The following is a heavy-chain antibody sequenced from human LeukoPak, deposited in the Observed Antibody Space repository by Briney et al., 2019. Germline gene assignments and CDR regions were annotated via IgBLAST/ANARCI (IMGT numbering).Heavy chain of an antibody. D-gene: IGHD3-22*01. CDR1: GGSISSSSYY. J-gene: IGHJ4*02. Sequence: SETLSLTCTVSGGSISSSSYYWGWIRQPPGKGLEWIGSIYYSGSTYYNPSLKSRVTISVDTSKNQFSLKLSSVTAADTAVYYCAREYYDSSGYFVPWYFDYWGQGTLVTVSS. CDR3: AREYYDSSGYFVPWYFDY. V-gene: IGHV4-39*07. CDR2: IYYSGST.